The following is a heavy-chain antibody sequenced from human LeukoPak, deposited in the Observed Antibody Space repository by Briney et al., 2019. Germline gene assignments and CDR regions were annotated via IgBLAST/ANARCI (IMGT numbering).Heavy chain of an antibody. CDR1: GGSISSSSYY. Sequence: SETLSLTCTVSGGSISSSSYYWGWIRQPPGKGLEWIGSIYYSGSTYYNPSLKSRVTMSVDTSKNQFSLKLSSVTAADTAVYYCARERYSSSGYYMDVWGKGTTVTVSS. CDR2: IYYSGST. D-gene: IGHD6-6*01. CDR3: ARERYSSSGYYMDV. J-gene: IGHJ6*03. V-gene: IGHV4-39*07.